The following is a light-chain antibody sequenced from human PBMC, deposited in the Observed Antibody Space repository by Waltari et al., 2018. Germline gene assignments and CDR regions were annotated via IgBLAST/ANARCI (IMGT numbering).Light chain of an antibody. CDR1: QRVSSNY. CDR3: QQYGSSPPWT. Sequence: ENVLTQSPGTLSLSPGERATLSCRASQRVSSNYLAWYQQIPGQAPRLLIYGASSRATGIPDRFSGSGSGTDFTLTISRLEPEDFAVYYCQQYGSSPPWTFGQGTKVEIK. CDR2: GAS. J-gene: IGKJ1*01. V-gene: IGKV3-20*01.